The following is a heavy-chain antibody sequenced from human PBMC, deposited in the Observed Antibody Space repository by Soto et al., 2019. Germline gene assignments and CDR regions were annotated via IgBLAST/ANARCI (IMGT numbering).Heavy chain of an antibody. Sequence: QVQLVQSGAEVKKPGASVKVSCKASGYTFTRYGISWVRHAPGQGLEWMGWISAYNGNTNYAQKLQGRVTMTTDTSTSTAYMELRSLRSDDTALYYCARDPTNLLSTATTNDYWGQGTLVTVSS. J-gene: IGHJ4*02. CDR1: GYTFTRYG. CDR2: ISAYNGNT. D-gene: IGHD4-17*01. V-gene: IGHV1-18*01. CDR3: ARDPTNLLSTATTNDY.